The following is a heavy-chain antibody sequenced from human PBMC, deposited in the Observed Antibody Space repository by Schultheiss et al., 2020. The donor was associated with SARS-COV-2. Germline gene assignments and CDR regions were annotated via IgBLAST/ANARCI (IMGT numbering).Heavy chain of an antibody. J-gene: IGHJ4*02. D-gene: IGHD1-26*01. CDR3: ARGGSGDY. CDR1: SGSIISRCYY. CDR2: IYYSGST. Sequence: SETLSLTCHVFSGSIISRCYYCPWIRQPPGKGLEWIGYIYYSGSTYYNPSLKSRVTISVDTSKNQFSLKLSSVTAADTAVYYCARGGSGDYWGQGTLVTVAS. V-gene: IGHV4-39*07.